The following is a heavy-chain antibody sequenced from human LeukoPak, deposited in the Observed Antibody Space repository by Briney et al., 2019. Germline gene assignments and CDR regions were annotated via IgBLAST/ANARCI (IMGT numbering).Heavy chain of an antibody. CDR3: ARTANFDY. Sequence: PGGSLRLSCAASGFTFTNFAMTWVRQAPGKGLEWVSTIRASGSDTYYADSVKGWFTISRDDSKNTLYLQMSSLRAEDTAVYYCARTANFDYWGQGTLVTVSS. V-gene: IGHV3-23*01. CDR1: GFTFTNFA. CDR2: IRASGSDT. J-gene: IGHJ4*02. D-gene: IGHD1-1*01.